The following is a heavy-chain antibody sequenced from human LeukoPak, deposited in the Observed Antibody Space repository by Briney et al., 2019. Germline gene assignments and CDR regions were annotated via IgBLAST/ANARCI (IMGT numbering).Heavy chain of an antibody. CDR2: ISISGSTI. D-gene: IGHD3-10*01. V-gene: IGHV3-48*04. J-gene: IGHJ6*02. CDR3: ASHRGATMIRGVVHYHYGMDV. Sequence: GGSLRLSCTASGFTFSSYTMNWVRQAPGKGLEWVSYISISGSTIYYADSVRGRFTISRDNAKNSVYLQMNSLRADDAAVYYCASHRGATMIRGVVHYHYGMDVWVQGATATVSS. CDR1: GFTFSSYT.